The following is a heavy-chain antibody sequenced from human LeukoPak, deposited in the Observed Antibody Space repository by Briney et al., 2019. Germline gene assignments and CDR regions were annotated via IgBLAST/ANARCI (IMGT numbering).Heavy chain of an antibody. D-gene: IGHD6-19*01. V-gene: IGHV3-23*01. CDR2: ISGSGGST. Sequence: PGGSLRLSCAASGFTFSSYAMSWVRQAPGKGLEWVSAISGSGGSTYYADSVKGRFTISRDNSKNTLYLQMNSLRAEDTAVYYCATYSSGWLLAFDYWGQGTLVTVSS. CDR3: ATYSSGWLLAFDY. CDR1: GFTFSSYA. J-gene: IGHJ4*02.